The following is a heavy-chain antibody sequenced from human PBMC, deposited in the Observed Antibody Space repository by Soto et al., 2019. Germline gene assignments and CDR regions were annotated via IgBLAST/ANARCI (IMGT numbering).Heavy chain of an antibody. D-gene: IGHD1-26*01. CDR1: GGTFSSYA. J-gene: IGHJ5*02. CDR2: IIPIFGTA. CDR3: TRAQYRYRGSDLAADWFDP. Sequence: GASVKVSCKASGGTFSSYAITWVRQAPGQGLEWMGGIIPIFGTANYAQKFQGRVTITADESTSTAYMELSSLRSEDTAVYYCTRAQYRYRGSDLAADWFDPWGQGTLVTVSS. V-gene: IGHV1-69*13.